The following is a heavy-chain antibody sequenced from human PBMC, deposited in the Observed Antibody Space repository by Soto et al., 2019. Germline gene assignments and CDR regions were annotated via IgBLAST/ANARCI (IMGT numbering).Heavy chain of an antibody. Sequence: GASVKVCCKASVYTFTSYDIKWVRQANGQGLEWMGWMNPNSGNTGYAQKFQGRVTMTRNTSISTAYMELSSLRSEDTAVYYCASSRLGSGSYPTEFDPWGQGTLVTVSS. CDR2: MNPNSGNT. D-gene: IGHD3-10*01. CDR1: VYTFTSYD. V-gene: IGHV1-8*01. CDR3: ASSRLGSGSYPTEFDP. J-gene: IGHJ5*02.